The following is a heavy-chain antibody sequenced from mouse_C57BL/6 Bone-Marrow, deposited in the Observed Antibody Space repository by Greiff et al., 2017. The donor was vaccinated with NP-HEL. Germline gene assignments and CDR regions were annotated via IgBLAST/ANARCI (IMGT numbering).Heavy chain of an antibody. V-gene: IGHV3-6*01. D-gene: IGHD6-1*01. CDR1: GYSITSGYY. CDR3: ARDGPLWYFDV. CDR2: ISYDGSN. J-gene: IGHJ1*03. Sequence: DVKLQESGPGLVKPSQSLSLTCSVTGYSITSGYYWNWIRQFPGNKLEWMGYISYDGSNNYNPSLKNRISITRDTSKNQFFLKLNSVTTEDTATYYCARDGPLWYFDVWGTGTTVTVSS.